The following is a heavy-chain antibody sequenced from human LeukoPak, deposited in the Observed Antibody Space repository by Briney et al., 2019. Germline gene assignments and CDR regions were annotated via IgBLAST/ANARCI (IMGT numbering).Heavy chain of an antibody. V-gene: IGHV3-23*01. J-gene: IGHJ4*02. CDR2: ISGSGGST. CDR3: ARAHIYGDPFLVGDY. D-gene: IGHD5-18*01. CDR1: GFTFSSYA. Sequence: GGSLRLSCAASGFTFSSYAMSWVRQAPGKGLEWVSAISGSGGSTYYADSVKGRFTISRDNSKNTLYLQMNSLRAEDTALYYCARAHIYGDPFLVGDYWGQGTLVTVSS.